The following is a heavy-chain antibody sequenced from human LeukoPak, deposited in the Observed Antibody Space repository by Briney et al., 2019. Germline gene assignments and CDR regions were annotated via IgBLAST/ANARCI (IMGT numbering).Heavy chain of an antibody. CDR1: GGSISSGSYY. CDR3: ARLSGDFWSGYKEN. Sequence: PSQTLSLTCTVSGGSISSGSYYWSWIRQPAGKGLEWIGSIYYSGSTYYNPSLKSRVTISVDTSKNQFSLKLSSVTAADTAVYYCARLSGDFWSGYKENWGQGTLVTVSS. J-gene: IGHJ4*02. V-gene: IGHV4-30-2*03. D-gene: IGHD3-3*01. CDR2: IYYSGST.